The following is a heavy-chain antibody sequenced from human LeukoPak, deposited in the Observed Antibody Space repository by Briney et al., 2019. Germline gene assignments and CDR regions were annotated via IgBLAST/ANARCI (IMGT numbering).Heavy chain of an antibody. Sequence: SETLSLTCSVSGGSITDYYWSWIRQPPGKGLEWIGYMFTPGSTNYNPSLKSRVTMSVDTSKNRFSLRLSSVTAAGTAVYYCARGINYYESSSYSLYWYFDLWGRGTLVTVSS. J-gene: IGHJ2*01. V-gene: IGHV4-4*09. CDR1: GGSITDYY. D-gene: IGHD3-22*01. CDR3: ARGINYYESSSYSLYWYFDL. CDR2: MFTPGST.